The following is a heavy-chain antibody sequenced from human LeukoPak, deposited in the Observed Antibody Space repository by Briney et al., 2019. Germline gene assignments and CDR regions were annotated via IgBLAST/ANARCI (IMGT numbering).Heavy chain of an antibody. D-gene: IGHD6-19*01. V-gene: IGHV3-53*01. J-gene: IGHJ6*02. CDR3: ARVNGIAVAGIPPSGMDV. Sequence: PGGSLRLSCAASGFTVSDYYMSWVRQAPGKGLEWVSVIYSGGSTYYADSVKGRFTISRDNSKNTLYLQMNSLRADDTAVYYCARVNGIAVAGIPPSGMDVWGQGTTVTVSS. CDR2: IYSGGST. CDR1: GFTVSDYY.